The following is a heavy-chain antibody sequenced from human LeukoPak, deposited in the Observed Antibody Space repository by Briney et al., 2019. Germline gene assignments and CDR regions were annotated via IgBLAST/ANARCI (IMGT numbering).Heavy chain of an antibody. J-gene: IGHJ4*02. Sequence: GGSLRLSCAASGFTFSSYSMNWVRQAPGKGLEWVSYISSSSSTIYYADSAKGRFTISGDNAKNSLYLQMNSLRAEDTAVYYCARDRCSGGSCYSNYWGQGTLVTVSS. D-gene: IGHD2-15*01. V-gene: IGHV3-48*01. CDR3: ARDRCSGGSCYSNY. CDR1: GFTFSSYS. CDR2: ISSSSSTI.